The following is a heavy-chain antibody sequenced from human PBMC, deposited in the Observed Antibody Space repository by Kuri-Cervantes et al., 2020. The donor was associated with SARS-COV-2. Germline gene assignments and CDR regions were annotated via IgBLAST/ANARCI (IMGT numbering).Heavy chain of an antibody. CDR3: ARLTVTTAIDGDY. V-gene: IGHV3-30-3*01. J-gene: IGHJ4*02. CDR1: GFTFSSYA. D-gene: IGHD4-11*01. CDR2: ISYDGSNK. Sequence: GGSLRLSCAASGFTFSSYAMHWVRRAPGKGLEWVAVISYDGSNKYYADSVKGRFTISRDNSKNTLYLQMNSLRAEDTAVYYCARLTVTTAIDGDYWGQGTLVTVSS.